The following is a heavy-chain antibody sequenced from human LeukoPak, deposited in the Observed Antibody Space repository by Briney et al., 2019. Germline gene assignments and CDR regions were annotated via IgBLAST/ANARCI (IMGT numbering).Heavy chain of an antibody. CDR2: INHSGST. D-gene: IGHD3-22*01. V-gene: IGHV4-34*01. CDR1: GGSFSGYY. Sequence: SSETLSLTCAVYGGSFSGYYWSWIRQPPGKGLEWIGEINHSGSTNYNPSLKSRVTISVDTSKNQFSLKLSSVTAADTAVYFCARARNYYDSSDYYYEGDAFDIWGQGTMVTVSS. J-gene: IGHJ3*02. CDR3: ARARNYYDSSDYYYEGDAFDI.